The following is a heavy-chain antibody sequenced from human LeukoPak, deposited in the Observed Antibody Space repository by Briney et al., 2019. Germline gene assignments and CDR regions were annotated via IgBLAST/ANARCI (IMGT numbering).Heavy chain of an antibody. J-gene: IGHJ4*02. Sequence: SETLSLTCTVSGGSISSGSYYWSWIRQPAGKGLEWIGRIYTSGSTNYNPSLKSRVTISVDTSKNQFSLKLSSVTAADTAVYYCARDTYDSSGYYHDYWGQGTLVTVSS. CDR2: IYTSGST. D-gene: IGHD3-22*01. CDR3: ARDTYDSSGYYHDY. V-gene: IGHV4-61*02. CDR1: GGSISSGSYY.